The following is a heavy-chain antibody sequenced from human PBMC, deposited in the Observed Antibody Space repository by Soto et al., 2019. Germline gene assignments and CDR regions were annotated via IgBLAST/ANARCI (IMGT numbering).Heavy chain of an antibody. D-gene: IGHD2-15*01. CDR1: GFTVSSHA. V-gene: IGHV3-23*01. CDR3: APHVSCSGGSCQYDAFAI. J-gene: IGHJ3*02. Sequence: GGSLRLSCEGSGFTVSSHAMTWIRQAPGKGPEWVSTITVDGGTYYADSVKGRFAMSRDTSESTLYLQMNSLGAEDTAAYYCAPHVSCSGGSCQYDAFAIRGQGTMVTV. CDR2: ITVDGGT.